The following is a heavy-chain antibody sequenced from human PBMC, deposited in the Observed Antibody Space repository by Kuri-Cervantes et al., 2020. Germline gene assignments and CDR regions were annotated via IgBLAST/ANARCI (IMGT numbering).Heavy chain of an antibody. CDR3: AKGILYSHGDAFDI. V-gene: IGHV3-11*04. Sequence: GGSLRLSCAASGFTFSDYYMSWIRQAPGKGLEWVSYISSSGSTIYYADSVKGRFTISRDNSKNTLYLQMNSLRAEDTAVYYCAKGILYSHGDAFDIWGQGTMVTVSS. D-gene: IGHD3-16*01. J-gene: IGHJ3*02. CDR1: GFTFSDYY. CDR2: ISSSGSTI.